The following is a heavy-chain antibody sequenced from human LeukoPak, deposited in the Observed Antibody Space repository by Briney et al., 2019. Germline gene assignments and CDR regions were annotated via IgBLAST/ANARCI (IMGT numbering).Heavy chain of an antibody. D-gene: IGHD4/OR15-4a*01. CDR1: GFSLTATGMR. V-gene: IGHV2-70*04. Sequence: SGPTLVNPTQTLTLTCTFSGFSLTATGMRVSWMRQPPGKALEWLARIDWDDDKVYSTSLKTRLTISKDASKNQVVLTMTNMDPVDTATYYCARLQGATIGAKWFDPWGQGTLVTVSS. J-gene: IGHJ5*02. CDR2: IDWDDDK. CDR3: ARLQGATIGAKWFDP.